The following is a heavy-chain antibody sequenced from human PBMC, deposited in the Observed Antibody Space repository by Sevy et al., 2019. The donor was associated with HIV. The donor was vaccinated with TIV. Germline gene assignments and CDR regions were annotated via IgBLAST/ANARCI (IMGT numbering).Heavy chain of an antibody. CDR1: GGSISSGGYY. CDR3: ARKSRLPPLRAFDI. Sequence: SKTLSLTCTVSGGSISSGGYYWSWIRQHPGKGLEWIGYIYYSGSTYYNPSLKSRVTISVDTSKNQFSLKLSSVTAADTAVYYCARKSRLPPLRAFDIWGQGTMVTVSS. D-gene: IGHD2-21*02. CDR2: IYYSGST. J-gene: IGHJ3*02. V-gene: IGHV4-31*03.